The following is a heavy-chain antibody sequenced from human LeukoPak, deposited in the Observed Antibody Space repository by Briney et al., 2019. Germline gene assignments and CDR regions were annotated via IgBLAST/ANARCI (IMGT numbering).Heavy chain of an antibody. CDR3: ARDTNVVAFDY. Sequence: ASVKVSCKASGYTFTPYSINWVRQAPGQGLEWMGWINTNTGNPTYAQGFTGRFVFSLDTSVSTAYLQISSLKAEDTAIYYCARDTNVVAFDYWGQGTLVTVSS. CDR1: GYTFTPYS. CDR2: INTNTGNP. D-gene: IGHD2-15*01. J-gene: IGHJ4*02. V-gene: IGHV7-4-1*02.